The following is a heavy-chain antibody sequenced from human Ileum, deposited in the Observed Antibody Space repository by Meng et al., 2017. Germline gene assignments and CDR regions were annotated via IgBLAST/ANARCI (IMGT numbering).Heavy chain of an antibody. V-gene: IGHV3-74*01. D-gene: IGHD2-8*01. J-gene: IGHJ4*02. CDR1: GFTFSSYW. Sequence: EVQLVESGGGLVQPGGSLRLSCAASGFTFSSYWMLWVRQAPGTGLVWVSRINSDGSSAIYADSVKGRFTVSRDNAKGTLYLQMNDLRVEDTAVYYCTRDTLQWASTPDYWGQGTLVTVSS. CDR3: TRDTLQWASTPDY. CDR2: INSDGSSA.